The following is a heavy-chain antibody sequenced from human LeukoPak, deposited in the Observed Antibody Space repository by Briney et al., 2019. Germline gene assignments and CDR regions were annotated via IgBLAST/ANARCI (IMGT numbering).Heavy chain of an antibody. CDR3: ASRTGDPTYFDY. CDR2: MNPNSGNT. V-gene: IGHV1-8*03. Sequence: ASVKVSCKASGYTFTIYDINWDRHATGQGLEWMGWMNPNSGNTGYAQKFQGRVTITRDTSISAAYMELSSLRSEDTAVYYCASRTGDPTYFDYWGQGTLVTVSS. J-gene: IGHJ4*02. CDR1: GYTFTIYD. D-gene: IGHD7-27*01.